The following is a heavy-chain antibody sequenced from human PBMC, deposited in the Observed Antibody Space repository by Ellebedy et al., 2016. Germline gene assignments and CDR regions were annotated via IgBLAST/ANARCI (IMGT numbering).Heavy chain of an antibody. V-gene: IGHV3-30*04. CDR2: ISYDVNNK. CDR1: GLTFSSYA. J-gene: IGHJ4*02. D-gene: IGHD5-12*01. Sequence: GGSLRLSCAASGLTFSSYAMHWVRQAPGKGLEWVAVISYDVNNKHYADSVKGRFTISRDNSKNTLYLQMNRLRAEDTAVYYCARDASYNGYGYNFDYWGQGTLVTVSS. CDR3: ARDASYNGYGYNFDY.